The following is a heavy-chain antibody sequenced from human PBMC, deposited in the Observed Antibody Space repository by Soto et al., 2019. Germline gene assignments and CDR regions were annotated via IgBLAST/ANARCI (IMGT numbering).Heavy chain of an antibody. D-gene: IGHD2-15*01. CDR2: MNPNSGNT. J-gene: IGHJ5*02. Sequence: ASVKVSCKASGYTFTSYDINWVRQATGQGLEWMGWMNPNSGNTGYAQKFQGRVTMTRNTSISTAYMELSSLRSEDTAVYYCARGGYCSGGSCLGRDYNWFDPWGQGTLVTVSS. V-gene: IGHV1-8*01. CDR1: GYTFTSYD. CDR3: ARGGYCSGGSCLGRDYNWFDP.